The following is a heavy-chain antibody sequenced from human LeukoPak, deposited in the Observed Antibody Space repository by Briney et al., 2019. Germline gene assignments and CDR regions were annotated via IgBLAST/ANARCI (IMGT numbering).Heavy chain of an antibody. D-gene: IGHD1-1*01. CDR2: INPSDGTT. CDR3: ARGTGGNWFDP. V-gene: IGHV1-46*04. J-gene: IGHJ5*02. Sequence: ASVTVSCTVSGYTLTELSMHWMRQAPGQGLEWMGKINPSDGTTNYAQRLQGRVTMTRDTSTSTVYMELSSLRFEDTAVYYCARGTGGNWFDPWGQGTLVTVSS. CDR1: GYTLTELS.